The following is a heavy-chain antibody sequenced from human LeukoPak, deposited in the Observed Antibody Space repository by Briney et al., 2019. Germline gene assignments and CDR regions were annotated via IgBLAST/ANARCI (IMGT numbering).Heavy chain of an antibody. CDR2: MNPNSGNT. Sequence: ASVKVSCKASGYTFTSYDINWVRQATGQGLEWMGWMNPNSGNTGYAQKFQGRVTITRNTSISTAYMELSSLRSEDTAVYYCARAGELLWFGELIRYYYYYYMDVWGKGTTVTISS. CDR3: ARAGELLWFGELIRYYYYYYMDV. V-gene: IGHV1-8*01. D-gene: IGHD3-10*01. CDR1: GYTFTSYD. J-gene: IGHJ6*03.